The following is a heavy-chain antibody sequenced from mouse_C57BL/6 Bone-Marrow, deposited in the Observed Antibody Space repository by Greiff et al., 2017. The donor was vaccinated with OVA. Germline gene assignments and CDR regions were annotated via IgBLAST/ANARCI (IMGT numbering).Heavy chain of an antibody. CDR3: ARSPHYYGSFFDC. J-gene: IGHJ2*01. CDR1: GYTFTNYW. Sequence: VQLQQSGAELVRPGTSVKMSCKASGYTFTNYWIGWAKQRPGHGLEWIGDIYPGGGYTNYNEKFKGKATLTADKSSSTAYMQFSSLTSEDSAIYYCARSPHYYGSFFDCWGQGTTLTVSS. V-gene: IGHV1-63*01. CDR2: IYPGGGYT. D-gene: IGHD1-1*01.